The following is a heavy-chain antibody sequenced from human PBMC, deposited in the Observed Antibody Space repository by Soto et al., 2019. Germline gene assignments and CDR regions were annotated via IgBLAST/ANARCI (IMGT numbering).Heavy chain of an antibody. V-gene: IGHV4-4*02. CDR2: IYHSGNT. Sequence: QVQLQESGPGLVKPSGTLSLTCALSGASIITDNWWSWFRQPPGKEIEWIGEIYHSGNTNFNPSVKSRVTISVDTSKNQSSLTVSSVTAADTASYYCARDSASSKLRGVVINWGQGTLVTVSS. CDR3: ARDSASSKLRGVVIN. J-gene: IGHJ4*02. CDR1: GASIITDNW. D-gene: IGHD3-10*01.